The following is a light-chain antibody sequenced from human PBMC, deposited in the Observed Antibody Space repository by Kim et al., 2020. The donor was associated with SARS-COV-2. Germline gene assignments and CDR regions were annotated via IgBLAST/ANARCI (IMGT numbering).Light chain of an antibody. J-gene: IGKJ1*01. CDR3: QQDYNLPRT. CDR2: GAS. V-gene: IGKV3D-7*01. CDR1: QSVSSSY. Sequence: PGEKVTLYCRASQSVSSSYLTWYQQKPGQAPRLLIYGASTRATGIPARFSGSGSGTDFTLTISSLQPEDFAVYYCQQDYNLPRTFGQGTKVEIK.